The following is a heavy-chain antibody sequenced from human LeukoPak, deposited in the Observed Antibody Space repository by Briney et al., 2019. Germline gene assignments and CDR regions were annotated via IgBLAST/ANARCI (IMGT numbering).Heavy chain of an antibody. J-gene: IGHJ4*02. CDR2: INYRGSP. CDR3: ARGGYYDTSGFYIT. V-gene: IGHV4-34*01. CDR1: GGSFSGYY. Sequence: SETLSLTCTVHGGSFSGYYGTWIRQPPGKGLEWIGDINYRGSPDSNPSLKSRVTMSLDTSKKLFSLKLTSVTAADTAVYYCARGGYYDTSGFYITWGQGT. D-gene: IGHD3-22*01.